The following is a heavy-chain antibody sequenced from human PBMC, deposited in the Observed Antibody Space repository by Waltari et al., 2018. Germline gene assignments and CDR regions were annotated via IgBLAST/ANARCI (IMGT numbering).Heavy chain of an antibody. V-gene: IGHV4-59*08. CDR3: VRFIRLQLDWFDP. J-gene: IGHJ5*02. Sequence: QVQLQESGPGLVTPSETLSLPCTVSGGSISGYYCSWIRQPPGRGLEWIGYIYYTGSTNYNPSLKSRVTISLDTPKNQFSLRLSSVTATDTAVYYCVRFIRLQLDWFDPWGQGALVTVSS. CDR1: GGSISGYY. CDR2: IYYTGST. D-gene: IGHD4-4*01.